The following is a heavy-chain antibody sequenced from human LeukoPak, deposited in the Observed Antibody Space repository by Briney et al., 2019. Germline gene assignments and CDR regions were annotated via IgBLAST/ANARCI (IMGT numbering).Heavy chain of an antibody. CDR3: ARGQTTVVTPFGY. J-gene: IGHJ4*02. V-gene: IGHV4-59*01. CDR1: GGSISSYY. CDR2: IYYSGST. Sequence: SETLSLTCTVSGGSISSYYWNWIRQPPGKGLEWIGYIYYSGSTNYNPSLKSRVTISVDTSKNQFSLKLSSVTAADTAVYYCARGQTTVVTPFGYWGQGTLVTVSS. D-gene: IGHD4-23*01.